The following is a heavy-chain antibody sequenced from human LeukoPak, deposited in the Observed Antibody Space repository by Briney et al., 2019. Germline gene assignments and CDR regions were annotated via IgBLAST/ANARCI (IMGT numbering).Heavy chain of an antibody. CDR1: GYTFTSYG. Sequence: SVKVSCKASGYTFTSYGISWVRQAPGQGLEWMGRIIPILGIANYAQKFQGRVTITADKSTSTAYMELSSLRSEDTAVYYCARVSTFIVVVPAAIPDDYYYYGMDVWGQGTTVTVSS. J-gene: IGHJ6*02. V-gene: IGHV1-69*04. D-gene: IGHD2-2*02. CDR2: IIPILGIA. CDR3: ARVSTFIVVVPAAIPDDYYYYGMDV.